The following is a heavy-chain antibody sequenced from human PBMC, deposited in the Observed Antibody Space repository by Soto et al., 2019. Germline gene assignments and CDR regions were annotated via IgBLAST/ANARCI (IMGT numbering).Heavy chain of an antibody. J-gene: IGHJ4*02. CDR1: GGSISSSSYY. CDR2: IYYSGST. V-gene: IGHV4-39*01. CDR3: ARQLPRFLEWLLFPHYFDY. Sequence: TSETLSHTCTVSGGSISSSSYYWGWIRQPPGKGLEWIGSIYYSGSTYYNPSLKSRVTISVDTSKNQFSLKLSSVTAADTAVYYCARQLPRFLEWLLFPHYFDYWGQGTLVTVSS. D-gene: IGHD3-3*01.